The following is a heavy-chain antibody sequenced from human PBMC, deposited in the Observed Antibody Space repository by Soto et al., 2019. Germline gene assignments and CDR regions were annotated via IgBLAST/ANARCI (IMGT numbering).Heavy chain of an antibody. CDR3: ARVRRAYYSDSSGYYDFDY. J-gene: IGHJ4*02. V-gene: IGHV1-18*01. Sequence: ASVKVSCKASGYTFTSYGISWVRQAPGQGLEWMGWISAYNGNTNYAQKLQGRVTMTTDTSTSTAYMELRSLRSDDTAVYYCARVRRAYYSDSSGYYDFDYWGQGTLVTVSS. D-gene: IGHD3-22*01. CDR1: GYTFTSYG. CDR2: ISAYNGNT.